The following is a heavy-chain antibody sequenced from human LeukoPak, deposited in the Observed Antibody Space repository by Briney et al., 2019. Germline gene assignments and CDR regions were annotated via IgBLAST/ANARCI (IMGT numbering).Heavy chain of an antibody. D-gene: IGHD2-8*01. V-gene: IGHV1-2*02. CDR1: GYSFSEHY. CDR3: ARSAGHCSNGICFTDNYMDV. CDR2: INCNSGDA. Sequence: GASVKVSCKASGYSFSEHYIYWVRQAPGQGLEWVGRINCNSGDANSAQKFQGRVTMTRDTSVSTAYMDLSSVTSDDTAVYFCARSAGHCSNGICFTDNYMDVWDRGTTVTVSS. J-gene: IGHJ6*03.